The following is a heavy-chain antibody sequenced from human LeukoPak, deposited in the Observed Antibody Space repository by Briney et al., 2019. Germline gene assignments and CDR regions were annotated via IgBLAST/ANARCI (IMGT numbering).Heavy chain of an antibody. CDR2: ISSSSSYI. CDR3: AREPYDSSGLDY. CDR1: GFTVSSNY. J-gene: IGHJ4*02. D-gene: IGHD3-22*01. Sequence: GGSLRLSCAASGFTVSSNYMSWVRQAPGKGLEWVSSISSSSSYIYYADSVKGRFTIPRDNAKNSLYLQMNSLRAEDTAVYYCAREPYDSSGLDYWGQGTLVTVSS. V-gene: IGHV3-21*01.